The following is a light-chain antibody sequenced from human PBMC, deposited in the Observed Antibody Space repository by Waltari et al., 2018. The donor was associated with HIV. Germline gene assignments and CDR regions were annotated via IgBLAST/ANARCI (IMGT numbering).Light chain of an antibody. Sequence: ELVLTQSPATLSVSPGERAILPCRASQSVSRHLAWSQQKSGQAPRLHIYETSTRAAGTPGRFTGSGSGTDVALTITGVEPADVAVYYCQQRGTWPPVTFGGGTKVEI. J-gene: IGKJ4*01. V-gene: IGKV3-11*01. CDR2: ETS. CDR3: QQRGTWPPVT. CDR1: QSVSRH.